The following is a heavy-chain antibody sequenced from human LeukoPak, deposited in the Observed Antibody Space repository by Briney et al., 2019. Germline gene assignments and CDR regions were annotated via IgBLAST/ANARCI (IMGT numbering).Heavy chain of an antibody. D-gene: IGHD3-22*01. CDR3: LPYYYDSSNYYDY. V-gene: IGHV3-21*01. CDR1: GFTFSNYN. J-gene: IGHJ4*02. Sequence: PGGSLRLSCTGSGFTFSNYNMNWVRQAPGKGLEWVSSISSTSSFIYYADSVKGRFTISRDNAKNSLYLQMNSLRAEDTAVYYCLPYYYDSSNYYDYWGQGTLVAVSS. CDR2: ISSTSSFI.